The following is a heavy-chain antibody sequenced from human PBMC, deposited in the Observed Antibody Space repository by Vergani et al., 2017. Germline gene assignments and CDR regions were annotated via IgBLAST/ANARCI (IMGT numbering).Heavy chain of an antibody. CDR3: ARASGRRNPPGYLDN. V-gene: IGHV4-59*01. J-gene: IGHJ4*02. CDR1: GGSLSGYY. CDR2: VEDSGYF. Sequence: QVQLQESGPGLVRPSETLSLTCTVSGGSLSGYYWNWIRQTPGEGLEWIGYVEDSGYFNYNPSLKTRVSMSSDTSNNQFSLMLSSVTVADTAVYYCARASGRRNPPGYLDNGGQGTLVTVSS. D-gene: IGHD1-14*01.